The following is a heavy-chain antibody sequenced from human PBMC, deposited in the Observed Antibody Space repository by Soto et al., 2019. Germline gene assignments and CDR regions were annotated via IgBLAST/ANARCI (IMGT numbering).Heavy chain of an antibody. CDR2: IRGSGGDT. Sequence: EVQLLASGGGLVQPGGSLRLACAASGVTFNFCAMSWVRQAPGKGLEWVSSIRGSGGDTSFADSVRGRFTISRDNFKNTLYLQLNCLRVGDTAVYYCVKGDSDSWYDFDYWGQGTLVTVSS. V-gene: IGHV3-23*01. CDR1: GVTFNFCA. J-gene: IGHJ4*02. D-gene: IGHD1-26*01. CDR3: VKGDSDSWYDFDY.